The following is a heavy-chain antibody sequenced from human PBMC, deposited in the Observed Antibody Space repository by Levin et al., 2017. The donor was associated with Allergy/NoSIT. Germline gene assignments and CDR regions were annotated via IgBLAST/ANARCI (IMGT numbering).Heavy chain of an antibody. CDR3: ARGGGGYSYG. D-gene: IGHD5-18*01. CDR1: GVTFSSYW. J-gene: IGHJ4*02. Sequence: GESLKISCAASGVTFSSYWMHWVRQAPGKGLVWVSRISSDGSSTTYADSVKGRFTISRDNAKNTLYLQMNSLRAEDTAVYYCARGGGGYSYGWGQGTLVTVSS. CDR2: ISSDGSST. V-gene: IGHV3-74*01.